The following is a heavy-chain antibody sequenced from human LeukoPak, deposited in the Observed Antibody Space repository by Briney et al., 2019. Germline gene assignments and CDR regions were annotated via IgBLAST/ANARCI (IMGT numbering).Heavy chain of an antibody. Sequence: GASVKVSCKASGYTFSANYMHWVRQAPGQGLEWMGWINPNNGGTNYAQKFQGRVTMTRDTAINTVYMELRRLRSDDTAVYYCARIAGYYYYYMDVWGEGTTVTVSS. J-gene: IGHJ6*03. V-gene: IGHV1-2*02. CDR1: GYTFSANY. CDR2: INPNNGGT. CDR3: ARIAGYYYYYMDV. D-gene: IGHD6-13*01.